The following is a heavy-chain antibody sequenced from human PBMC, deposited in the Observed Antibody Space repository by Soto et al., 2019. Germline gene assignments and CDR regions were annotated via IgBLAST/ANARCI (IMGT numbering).Heavy chain of an antibody. J-gene: IGHJ5*02. D-gene: IGHD3-3*01. CDR2: INPNSGGT. V-gene: IGHV1-2*04. CDR3: ARGYYDFWSGYQPQGWFDP. CDR1: RYTFTGYY. Sequence: GASVKVSCKASRYTFTGYYMHWVRQAPGQGLDWMGWINPNSGGTNYAQKFQGWVTMTRDTSISTAYMELSRLRSDDTAVYYCARGYYDFWSGYQPQGWFDPWGQGTLVTVSS.